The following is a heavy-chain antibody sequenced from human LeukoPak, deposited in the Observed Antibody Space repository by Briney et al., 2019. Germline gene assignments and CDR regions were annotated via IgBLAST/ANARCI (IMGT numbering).Heavy chain of an antibody. Sequence: GRSLRLSCAASGFTFSSYGMHWVRQAPGKGLEWVAVIWYDGSNKYYADSVKGRFTISRDNSKNTLYLQMNSLRAEDTAVYYCARGRQQLTQTYFDYWGQGTLVTVSS. J-gene: IGHJ4*02. V-gene: IGHV3-33*01. CDR2: IWYDGSNK. CDR1: GFTFSSYG. D-gene: IGHD6-13*01. CDR3: ARGRQQLTQTYFDY.